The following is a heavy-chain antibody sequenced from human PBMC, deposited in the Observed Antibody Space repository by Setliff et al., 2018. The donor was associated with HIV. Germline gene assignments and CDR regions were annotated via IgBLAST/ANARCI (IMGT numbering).Heavy chain of an antibody. D-gene: IGHD4-17*01. V-gene: IGHV1-2*06. CDR1: GYTFTGYF. J-gene: IGHJ4*02. Sequence: RASVKVSCKTSGYTFTGYFLHWVRQAPGQGLEWMGRINPNTGGTNYAQKFQGRVTMTRGTSISTAYMELSRLRSDDTAVYYCASSYGDRGFFDYWGQGTLVTVSS. CDR3: ASSYGDRGFFDY. CDR2: INPNTGGT.